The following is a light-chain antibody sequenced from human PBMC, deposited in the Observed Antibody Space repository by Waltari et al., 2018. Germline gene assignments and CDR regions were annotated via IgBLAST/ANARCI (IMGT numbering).Light chain of an antibody. CDR1: RSFSSH. Sequence: EIVMTQSPATLSVSQGERVPLSCRASRSFSSHLAWYQQKPGQAPRLLISGTSTRATGIPARFSGSGSGTEFTLTISSLQSEDFAVYYCQQYNNRPYTFGQGTKLEI. J-gene: IGKJ2*01. CDR2: GTS. V-gene: IGKV3-15*01. CDR3: QQYNNRPYT.